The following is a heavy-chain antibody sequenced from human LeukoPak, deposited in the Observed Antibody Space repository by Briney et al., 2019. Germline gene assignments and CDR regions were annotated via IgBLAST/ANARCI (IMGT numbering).Heavy chain of an antibody. CDR2: INPNSGGT. J-gene: IGHJ3*02. V-gene: IGHV1-2*02. Sequence: GASVKVSCKASGYTFTGYYMHWVRQAPGQGLEWIGWINPNSGGTNYAQKFQGRVTMTRDTSISTAYMELSRLRSDDTAVYYCARDRRGTHDAFDIWGQGTMVTVSS. CDR1: GYTFTGYY. CDR3: ARDRRGTHDAFDI.